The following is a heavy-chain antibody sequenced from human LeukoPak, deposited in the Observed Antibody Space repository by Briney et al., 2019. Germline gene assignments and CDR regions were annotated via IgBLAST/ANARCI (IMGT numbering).Heavy chain of an antibody. Sequence: GGSLRLSCAASGFTFSSYAMSWVRQAPGKGLEWVSAISGSGGSTYYADSVKGRFTISRDNSKNTLYLQLNSLRAEDTAVYYCATAGYSGYNSMFEYWGQGTLVTVSS. CDR3: ATAGYSGYNSMFEY. V-gene: IGHV3-23*01. CDR1: GFTFSSYA. CDR2: ISGSGGST. J-gene: IGHJ4*02. D-gene: IGHD5-12*01.